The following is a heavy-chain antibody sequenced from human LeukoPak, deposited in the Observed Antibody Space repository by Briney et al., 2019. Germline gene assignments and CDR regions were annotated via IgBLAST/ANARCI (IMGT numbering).Heavy chain of an antibody. V-gene: IGHV3-23*01. J-gene: IGHJ4*02. Sequence: GGSLRLSCAASGFTFSSYAMSWVRQAPGKGLEWVSAISGSGDSTYYADSVKGRFTISRDNSKNTLYLQMNSLRAEDTAVYYCARDGLLGYFDYWGQGTLVTVSS. CDR3: ARDGLLGYFDY. D-gene: IGHD1-26*01. CDR2: ISGSGDST. CDR1: GFTFSSYA.